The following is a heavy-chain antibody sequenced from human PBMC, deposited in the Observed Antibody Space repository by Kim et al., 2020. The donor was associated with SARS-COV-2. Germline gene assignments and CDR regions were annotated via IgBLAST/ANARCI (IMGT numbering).Heavy chain of an antibody. CDR1: GDSLSSDY. V-gene: IGHV4-4*07. CDR2: IYTSGRT. J-gene: IGHJ4*02. Sequence: SETLSLTCTVSGDSLSSDYWSWNRQPAGKELEWIGRIYTSGRTNYNPSLQSRVTMSVDMSKTQFSLMLSSVTAAATAVYYCASALGHWGQGTLVPVSS. CDR3: ASALGH. D-gene: IGHD3-16*02.